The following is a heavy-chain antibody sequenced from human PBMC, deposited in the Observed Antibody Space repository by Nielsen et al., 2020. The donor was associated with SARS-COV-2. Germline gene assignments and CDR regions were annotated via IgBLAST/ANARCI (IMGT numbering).Heavy chain of an antibody. Sequence: RQAPGKGLEWIGSIYYSGSTYYNPSLKSRVTISVDTSKNQFSLKLSSVTAADTAVYYCATAYVLRFLEWLLSPYGMDVWGQGTTVTVSS. CDR2: IYYSGST. CDR3: ATAYVLRFLEWLLSPYGMDV. J-gene: IGHJ6*02. D-gene: IGHD3-3*01. V-gene: IGHV4-39*01.